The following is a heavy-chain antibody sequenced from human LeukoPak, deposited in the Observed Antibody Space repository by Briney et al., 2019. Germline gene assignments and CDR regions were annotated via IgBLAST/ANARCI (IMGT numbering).Heavy chain of an antibody. CDR3: AGGLAYCSSTSCHDY. V-gene: IGHV4-38-2*01. CDR2: IYHSGST. D-gene: IGHD2-2*01. CDR1: GYSISSGYY. J-gene: IGHJ4*02. Sequence: PSETLSLTCAVSGYSISSGYYWGWIRQPPGKGLEWNGSIYHSGSTYYNPSLKSRVTISVDTSKNQFSLKLSSVTAADTAVYYCAGGLAYCSSTSCHDYWGQGTLVTVSS.